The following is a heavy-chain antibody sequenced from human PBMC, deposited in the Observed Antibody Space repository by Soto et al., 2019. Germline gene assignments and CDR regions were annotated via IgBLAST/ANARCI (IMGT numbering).Heavy chain of an antibody. CDR1: GFTFSSSA. CDR2: ISGSGGST. CDR3: SKGGCSGGTCSALDY. Sequence: EVQLLESGGGLVQPGGSLRVSCAASGFTFSSSAMNWVRQAPGKGLEWVSSISGSGGSTYYADSVKGRFTISRDNSKNTLYLQMNSLRAEDTAVYYCSKGGCSGGTCSALDYWGQGTLVTVSS. V-gene: IGHV3-23*01. D-gene: IGHD2-15*01. J-gene: IGHJ4*02.